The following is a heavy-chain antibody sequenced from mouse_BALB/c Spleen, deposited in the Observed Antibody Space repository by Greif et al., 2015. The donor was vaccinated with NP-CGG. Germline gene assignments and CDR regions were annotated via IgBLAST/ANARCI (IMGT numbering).Heavy chain of an antibody. J-gene: IGHJ2*01. Sequence: QVQLQQSGAELAKPGASVKMSCKASGYTFTSYWMHWVKQRPGQGLEWIGYINPSTGYTEYNQKFKGKATLTADKSSSTAYMQLSSLTSEDSAVYYCARRYGNLHFDYWGQGTTLTVSS. CDR2: INPSTGYT. V-gene: IGHV1-7*01. D-gene: IGHD2-10*02. CDR1: GYTFTSYW. CDR3: ARRYGNLHFDY.